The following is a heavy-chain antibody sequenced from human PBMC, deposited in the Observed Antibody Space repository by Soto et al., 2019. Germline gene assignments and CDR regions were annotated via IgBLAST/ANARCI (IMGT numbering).Heavy chain of an antibody. D-gene: IGHD2-15*01. J-gene: IGHJ4*02. CDR3: AKGISQKRYCFDY. Sequence: EVQLLESGGGLVQPGGSLRLSCVASGLTFSSYAMSWVRQAPGKGLEWVSGISGSGGSTDYADSVKGRFTISRDNSKTTLYRQMNRLRAEDTAVDYCAKGISQKRYCFDYGGQGTLVTVSS. CDR2: ISGSGGST. V-gene: IGHV3-23*01. CDR1: GLTFSSYA.